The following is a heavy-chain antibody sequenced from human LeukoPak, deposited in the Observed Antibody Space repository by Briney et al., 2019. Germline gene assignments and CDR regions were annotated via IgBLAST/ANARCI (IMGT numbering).Heavy chain of an antibody. CDR3: ARDRDIVVVVAALRQREMGGFDP. V-gene: IGHV1-8*01. J-gene: IGHJ5*02. Sequence: ASVKVSCKASGYTFTNYDINWVRQATGQGPEWMGWMNPKSGNTGYAQKFQGRVTMTRNTSISTAYMELSSLRSDDMAVYYCARDRDIVVVVAALRQREMGGFDPWGQGTLVTVSS. CDR1: GYTFTNYD. D-gene: IGHD2-15*01. CDR2: MNPKSGNT.